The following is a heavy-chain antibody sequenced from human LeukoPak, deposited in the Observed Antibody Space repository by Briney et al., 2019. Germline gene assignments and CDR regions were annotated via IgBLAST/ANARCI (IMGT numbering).Heavy chain of an antibody. Sequence: GGSLRLSCAASGFMFSSYWMSWVRQAPGRGLEWVANIKEDGNMKQYVDSVRGRFTISRDNAKSSLYLQMSSLRAEDSVVYYCARDERGGYYVDWGQGTLVTVSS. CDR2: IKEDGNMK. V-gene: IGHV3-7*01. CDR3: ARDERGGYYVD. CDR1: GFMFSSYW. J-gene: IGHJ4*02. D-gene: IGHD3-22*01.